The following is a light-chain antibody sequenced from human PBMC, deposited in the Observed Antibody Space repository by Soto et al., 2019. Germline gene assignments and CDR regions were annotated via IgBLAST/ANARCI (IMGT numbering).Light chain of an antibody. CDR3: QQYGSSLPFT. CDR1: QSVSSNF. V-gene: IGKV3-20*01. CDR2: GAS. Sequence: ESVMTQSPATLSLSPGERATLSCRASQSVSSNFLAWYQQQPGQAPRLLIYGASSRATGIPDRFSGSGSGTEFTLTISSLQPEDFAVYYCQQYGSSLPFTFGPGTRLDIK. J-gene: IGKJ3*01.